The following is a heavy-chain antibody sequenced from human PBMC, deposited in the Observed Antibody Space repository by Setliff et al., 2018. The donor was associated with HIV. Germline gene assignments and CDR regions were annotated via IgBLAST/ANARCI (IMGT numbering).Heavy chain of an antibody. CDR2: IYYSGST. Sequence: PSETLSLTCVVSGYSISSNDWWGWIRQSPGKGLEWIGYIYYSGSTYYNPSLKSRVTISVDTSKNQFSRKLSSVTAADTAVYYCARHLIVGAPDSQYYFDCLGQGTLGTVSS. CDR3: ARHLIVGAPDSQYYFDC. D-gene: IGHD1-26*01. V-gene: IGHV4-28*01. CDR1: GYSISSNDW. J-gene: IGHJ4*02.